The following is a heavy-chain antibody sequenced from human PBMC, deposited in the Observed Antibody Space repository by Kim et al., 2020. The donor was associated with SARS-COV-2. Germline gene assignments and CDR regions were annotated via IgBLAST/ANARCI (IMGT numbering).Heavy chain of an antibody. Sequence: GGSLRLSCAASGFTFSSYAMHWARQAPGKGLEWVAIIWKDGINKYYADSGKGRFTISRDNSKNTVYLQMNSLRVEDTAVYYCGRDIISGGGSDYWGQGTLVSASS. J-gene: IGHJ4*02. CDR3: GRDIISGGGSDY. CDR1: GFTFSSYA. CDR2: IWKDGINK. V-gene: IGHV3-33*01. D-gene: IGHD2-15*01.